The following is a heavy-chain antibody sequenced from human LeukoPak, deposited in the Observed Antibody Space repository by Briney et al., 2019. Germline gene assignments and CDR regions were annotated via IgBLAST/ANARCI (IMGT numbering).Heavy chain of an antibody. CDR1: GFTFSGHW. CDR2: IRQDGSEK. V-gene: IGHV3-7*01. CDR3: ARSSYSSSSSV. Sequence: GGSLRLSCTASGFTFSGHWMSWVRQAPGKGLEWVASIRQDGSEKHYVDSVEGRFIISRDNAKNSLHLQMNSLRAEDTAVYYCARSSYSSSSSVWGQGTMVTVSS. J-gene: IGHJ3*01. D-gene: IGHD6-6*01.